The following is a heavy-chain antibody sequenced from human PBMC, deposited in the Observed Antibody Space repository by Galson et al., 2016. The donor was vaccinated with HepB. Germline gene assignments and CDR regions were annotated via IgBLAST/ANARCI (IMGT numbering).Heavy chain of an antibody. CDR3: ARSYVPGSDRKNYYMDV. D-gene: IGHD3-16*01. CDR1: EFTFSSYS. Sequence: SLRLSCAASEFTFSSYSMNWVRQAPGKGLEWVSSISSNSNYIYYADSVKGRFTISRDNAKNMLFLQMNSLKVEDTAVYYCARSYVPGSDRKNYYMDVWGRGTTATVSS. CDR2: ISSNSNYI. J-gene: IGHJ6*03. V-gene: IGHV3-21*03.